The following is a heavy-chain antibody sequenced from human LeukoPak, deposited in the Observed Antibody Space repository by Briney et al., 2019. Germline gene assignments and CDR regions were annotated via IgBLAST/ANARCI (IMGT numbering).Heavy chain of an antibody. D-gene: IGHD1-1*01. V-gene: IGHV4-59*01. CDR3: ARGRVSSSTWYSTYYYYFYMDV. CDR2: VDYTGST. CDR1: DDPITMYY. Sequence: SETLSLTCTVSDDPITMYYWTWIRQPPGKGLEWIGYVDYTGSTNFNPSLNGRVSISRDTSKNLFSLRLRSVTAADTAVYFCARGRVSSSTWYSTYYYYFYMDVWGKGTTVTVSS. J-gene: IGHJ6*03.